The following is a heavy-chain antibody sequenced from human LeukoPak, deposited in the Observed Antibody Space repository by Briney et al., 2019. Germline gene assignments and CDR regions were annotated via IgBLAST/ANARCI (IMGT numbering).Heavy chain of an antibody. V-gene: IGHV4-4*02. Sequence: PSGTLSLTCAVSGGSISSNNWWSWVRQPPGKGLEWIGEIYHSGSTNYNPSLESRATISIDKSKNQLSLKLTSVTDADTAVYYCARDVGARLPGYWGQGTLVTVSS. CDR2: IYHSGST. CDR3: ARDVGARLPGY. J-gene: IGHJ4*02. D-gene: IGHD6-6*01. CDR1: GGSISSNNW.